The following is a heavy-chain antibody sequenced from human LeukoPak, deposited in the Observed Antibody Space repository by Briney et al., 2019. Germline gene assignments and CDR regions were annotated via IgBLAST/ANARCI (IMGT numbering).Heavy chain of an antibody. Sequence: HGESLQISCKGSGYSFTSYWIGWVRQLPGKGLEWMGIIYPGDSDTRYSPSFQGQVTISADKSISTAYLQWSSLKASDTAMYYRAGSLYWNWYFDLWGRGTLVTVSS. V-gene: IGHV5-51*01. CDR2: IYPGDSDT. CDR1: GYSFTSYW. D-gene: IGHD2-8*02. J-gene: IGHJ2*01. CDR3: AGSLYWNWYFDL.